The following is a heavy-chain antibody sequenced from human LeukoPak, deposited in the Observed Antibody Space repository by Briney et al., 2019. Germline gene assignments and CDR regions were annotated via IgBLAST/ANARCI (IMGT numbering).Heavy chain of an antibody. CDR2: TGHHGSDK. V-gene: IGHV3-30*02. CDR3: AKDGSWSCTD. CDR1: GFTFSSSA. D-gene: IGHD2-8*02. Sequence: PGGSLRLSCAASGFTFSSSAMHWVRQGPGKGLEWVAYTGHHGSDKYYADSVKGRFTISRDNSKKTLSLQINSLRPDDTAVYYCAKDGSWSCTDWGQGTLVTVSS. J-gene: IGHJ4*02.